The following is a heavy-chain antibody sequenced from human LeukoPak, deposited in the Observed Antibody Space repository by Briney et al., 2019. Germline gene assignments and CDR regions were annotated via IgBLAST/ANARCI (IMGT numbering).Heavy chain of an antibody. J-gene: IGHJ4*02. Sequence: GASVKVSCKASGYTFTGYYIHWVRQAPGQGLEWMGWIHPNRGNTNYALEFQGRVTMTRDTSISTAYMELNRLTPDDTAVYYCAKVTATTFDYWGQGTLVTVSS. CDR3: AKVTATTFDY. V-gene: IGHV1-2*02. CDR2: IHPNRGNT. CDR1: GYTFTGYY. D-gene: IGHD2-21*02.